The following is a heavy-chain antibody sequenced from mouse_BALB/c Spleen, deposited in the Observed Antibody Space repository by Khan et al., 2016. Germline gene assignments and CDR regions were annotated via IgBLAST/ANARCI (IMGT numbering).Heavy chain of an antibody. CDR3: ARDDRWFAY. J-gene: IGHJ3*01. CDR1: GFTFSDYY. V-gene: IGHV5-4*02. D-gene: IGHD2-14*01. Sequence: EVQLQESGGGLVKPGGSLKLSCAASGFTFSDYYMYWVRQTPETRLEWVATISDGGSYTYYPDSVKGRFTISRDKAKNNLYLQMSSLKSEDTAMYYCARDDRWFAYWGQGTLVTVAA. CDR2: ISDGGSYT.